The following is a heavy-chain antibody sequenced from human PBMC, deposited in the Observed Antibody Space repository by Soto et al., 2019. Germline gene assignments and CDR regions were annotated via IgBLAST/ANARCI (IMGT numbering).Heavy chain of an antibody. J-gene: IGHJ4*02. CDR1: GFTFSSFS. CDR2: VSSSSTYI. V-gene: IGHV3-21*06. CDR3: ARDITYDSTGYSF. Sequence: PGGSLRLSCAASGFTFSSFSMNWVRQAPGKGLEWVSTVSSSSTYISYADSVKGRFTISRDNAKHLLQLQMNSLRAEDTAVYYCARDITYDSTGYSFWGQGTLVTVS. D-gene: IGHD3-22*01.